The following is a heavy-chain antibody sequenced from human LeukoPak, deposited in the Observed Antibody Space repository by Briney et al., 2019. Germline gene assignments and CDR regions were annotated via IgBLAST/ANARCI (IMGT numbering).Heavy chain of an antibody. D-gene: IGHD3-10*01. Sequence: GGSLRPSCAASGFTFSSYWMHWVRQAPGKGLVWVSRINSDGSTTSYADSVKGRFTISRDNAKNTLYLQMNSLRVEDTAVYYCAKGARMVRGVISLSYYYYMDVWGKGTTVTISS. CDR3: AKGARMVRGVISLSYYYYMDV. V-gene: IGHV3-74*01. CDR1: GFTFSSYW. CDR2: INSDGSTT. J-gene: IGHJ6*03.